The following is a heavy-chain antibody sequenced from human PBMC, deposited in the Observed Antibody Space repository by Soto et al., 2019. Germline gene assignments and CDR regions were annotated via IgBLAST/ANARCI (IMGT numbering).Heavy chain of an antibody. CDR1: GFTFSAYS. CDR2: ITSNNI. V-gene: IGHV3-21*01. Sequence: EVQLVESGGGLVKPGGSLRLSCETSGFTFSAYSMNWVRQAPGRGLEFVSSITSNNIYYADSVRGRFTISRDNAKNSLYLQMTSLRKDDTAVYYCARPDRIFYYMDVWGKGTTVTVSS. CDR3: ARPDRIFYYMDV. J-gene: IGHJ6*03.